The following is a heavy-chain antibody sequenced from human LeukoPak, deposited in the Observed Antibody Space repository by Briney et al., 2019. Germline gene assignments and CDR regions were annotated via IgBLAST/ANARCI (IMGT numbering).Heavy chain of an antibody. D-gene: IGHD3-3*01. CDR3: AKSDYDFRSGYYTGIPFFDY. CDR2: ISGSGGST. J-gene: IGHJ4*02. V-gene: IGHV3-23*01. Sequence: GGSLRLSCAASGFTFSSYAMSWVRQAPGKGLEWVSAISGSGGSTYYADSVKGRFTISRDNSKNTLYLQMNSLRAKDTAVYYCAKSDYDFRSGYYTGIPFFDYWGQGTLVTVSS. CDR1: GFTFSSYA.